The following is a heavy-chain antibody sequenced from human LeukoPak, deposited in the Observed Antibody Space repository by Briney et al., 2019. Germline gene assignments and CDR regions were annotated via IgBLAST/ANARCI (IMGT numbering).Heavy chain of an antibody. CDR3: ARVRGYSYGPNYFDY. D-gene: IGHD5-18*01. V-gene: IGHV3-7*01. CDR1: GFTFSSYS. J-gene: IGHJ4*02. CDR2: IKQDGSEK. Sequence: GGSLRLSCAASGFTFSSYSMNWVRQAPGKGLEWVANIKQDGSEKYYVDSVKGRFTISRDNAKNSLYLQMNSLRAEDTAVYYCARVRGYSYGPNYFDYWGQGTLVTVSS.